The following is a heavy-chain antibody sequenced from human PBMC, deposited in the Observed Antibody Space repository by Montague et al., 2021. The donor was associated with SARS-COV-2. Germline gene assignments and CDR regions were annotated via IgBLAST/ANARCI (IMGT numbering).Heavy chain of an antibody. J-gene: IGHJ6*02. D-gene: IGHD5-12*01. CDR2: IYPGDSET. Sequence: QSGAEVKKPGESLKISCKGSGYSFISYWIGWVRQMPGKGLEWMGIIYPGDSETRYSPSFQGQVTISADKSISTAYLQWSSLKASDTAMYYGVRLGGLRDYYYYGMDVWGQGTTVTVSS. CDR3: VRLGGLRDYYYYGMDV. V-gene: IGHV5-51*01. CDR1: GYSFISYW.